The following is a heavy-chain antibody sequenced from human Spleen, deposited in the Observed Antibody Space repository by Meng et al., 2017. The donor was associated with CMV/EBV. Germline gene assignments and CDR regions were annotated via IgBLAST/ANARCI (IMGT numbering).Heavy chain of an antibody. J-gene: IGHJ4*02. CDR2: VNPQTADT. D-gene: IGHD1-26*01. V-gene: IGHV1-2*02. Sequence: SVKVSLKASGYTFTDYYIHWVRQAPGQGLEWMGWVNPQTADTNYAQKFQGRVTVTRDTSISTTYLDLTSLRSDDTAMYYCVSGDQTDYWGQGTLVTVSS. CDR1: GYTFTDYY. CDR3: VSGDQTDY.